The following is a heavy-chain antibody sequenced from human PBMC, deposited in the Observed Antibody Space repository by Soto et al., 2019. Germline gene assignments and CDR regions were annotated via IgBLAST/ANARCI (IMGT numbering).Heavy chain of an antibody. J-gene: IGHJ4*02. V-gene: IGHV3-11*01. Sequence: GGSLRLSCAASGFTFSDYYIHWIRRAPGKGLEWISYISGNGEVIQYAASARGRFTISRDNAENSVYLEMESLRDEDTALYYCARDVDADFRTDFDYWGRGTLVTVSS. CDR1: GFTFSDYY. CDR3: ARDVDADFRTDFDY. CDR2: ISGNGEVI. D-gene: IGHD4-17*01.